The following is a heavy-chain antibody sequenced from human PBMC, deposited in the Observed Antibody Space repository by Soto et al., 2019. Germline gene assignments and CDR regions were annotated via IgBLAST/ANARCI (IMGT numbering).Heavy chain of an antibody. D-gene: IGHD6-19*01. V-gene: IGHV1-2*02. CDR3: ARGYSSGWYPLPFDY. J-gene: IGHJ4*02. CDR2: INPNSGGT. CDR1: GYTFTGYY. Sequence: ASVKVSCKASGYTFTGYYMHWVRQAPGQGLEWMGWINPNSGGTNYAQKFQGRVTMTRDTSISTAYMELSRLRSDDTAMYYCARGYSSGWYPLPFDYWGQGTLVTVSS.